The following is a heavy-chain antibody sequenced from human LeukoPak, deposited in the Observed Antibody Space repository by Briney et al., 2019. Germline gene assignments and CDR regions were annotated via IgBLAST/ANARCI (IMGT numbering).Heavy chain of an antibody. CDR2: ISWNSGSI. CDR1: GFTFDDYA. D-gene: IGHD3-10*01. CDR3: AREYSLLWFGELSGPMDV. Sequence: GGSLRLSCAASGFTFDDYAMHWVRQAPGKGLEWVSGISWNSGSIGYADSVKGRFTISRDNAKNTLYLQMNSLRAEDTAVYYCAREYSLLWFGELSGPMDVWAKGPRSPSP. V-gene: IGHV3-9*01. J-gene: IGHJ6*03.